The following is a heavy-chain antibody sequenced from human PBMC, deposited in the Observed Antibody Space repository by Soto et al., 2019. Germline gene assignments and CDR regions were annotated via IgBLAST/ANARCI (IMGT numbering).Heavy chain of an antibody. J-gene: IGHJ6*02. CDR3: ARTFDYYGMAV. CDR2: IYHAGSV. Sequence: SETLSLTCAVSGYSIASGYYWAWIRQSPGKGLEWIGSIYHAGSVYYNPSLNSRVAVSLDTSKNHFSLKLTSVTAADTAVYYCARTFDYYGMAVWGQGTTVTVSS. CDR1: GYSIASGYY. V-gene: IGHV4-38-2*01.